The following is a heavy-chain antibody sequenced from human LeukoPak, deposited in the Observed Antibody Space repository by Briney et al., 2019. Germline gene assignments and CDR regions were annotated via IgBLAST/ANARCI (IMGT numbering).Heavy chain of an antibody. J-gene: IGHJ4*02. CDR1: GFTFGTYW. D-gene: IGHD2-21*02. CDR2: IKQDGSEK. Sequence: GGSLRLSCAASGFTFGTYWMSWVRQAPGKGLEWVASIKQDGSEKYYVDSVKGRFTISRDNAKNSLYLQMNSLRAEDTAVYYCARDRGLAYCGGDCYSDFDYWGQGTLVTVSS. V-gene: IGHV3-7*01. CDR3: ARDRGLAYCGGDCYSDFDY.